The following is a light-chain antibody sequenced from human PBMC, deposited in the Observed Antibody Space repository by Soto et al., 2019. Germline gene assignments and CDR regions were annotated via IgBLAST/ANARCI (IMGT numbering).Light chain of an antibody. Sequence: SYELTQPPSVSVSPGQTASITCSGDKLGDKYAYWYQQKPGQSPVLVIYQDSKRPSGIPERFSGSNSGNTATLTISGTQAMDEADYYCQVWDSSTVVFGGETKLTVL. J-gene: IGLJ2*01. CDR2: QDS. CDR1: KLGDKY. CDR3: QVWDSSTVV. V-gene: IGLV3-1*01.